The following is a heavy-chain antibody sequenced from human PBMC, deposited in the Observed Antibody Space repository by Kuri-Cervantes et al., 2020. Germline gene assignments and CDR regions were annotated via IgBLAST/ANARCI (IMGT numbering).Heavy chain of an antibody. Sequence: ASVKVSCKASGYTFTSYAMHWVRQAPGQRLEWMGWINAGNGNTGYAQKFQGRVTMTRNTSISTAYMELSSLRSEDTAVYYCARGYVAAAGIMWLDPWGQGTLVTVSS. D-gene: IGHD6-13*01. V-gene: IGHV1-3*01. CDR1: GYTFTSYA. CDR2: INAGNGNT. CDR3: ARGYVAAAGIMWLDP. J-gene: IGHJ5*02.